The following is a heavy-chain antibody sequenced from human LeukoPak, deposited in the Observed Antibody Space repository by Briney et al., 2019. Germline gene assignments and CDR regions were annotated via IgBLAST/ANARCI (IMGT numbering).Heavy chain of an antibody. CDR2: TSAYNGNT. CDR1: GYTFTSYG. Sequence: ASVKVSCKASGYTFTSYGISWVRQAPGQGLEWMGWTSAYNGNTNYAQKLQGRVTITTDTSTSTAYMELRSLRSDDTAVYYCASSLSVADKPEYFQHWGQGTLVTVSS. V-gene: IGHV1-18*01. J-gene: IGHJ1*01. D-gene: IGHD2-15*01. CDR3: ASSLSVADKPEYFQH.